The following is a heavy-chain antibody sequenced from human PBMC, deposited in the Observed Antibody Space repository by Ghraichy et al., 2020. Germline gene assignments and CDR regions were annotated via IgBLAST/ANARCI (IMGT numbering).Heavy chain of an antibody. D-gene: IGHD1-1*01. CDR2: VKQDGGEK. V-gene: IGHV3-7*01. CDR3: GKCRGNTWNDALDV. CDR1: GFMFSSYW. J-gene: IGHJ3*01. Sequence: GGSLRLSCAVSGFMFSSYWVTWVRQAPGKGLEWVANVKQDGGEKNYVGSGKGRFTISRENAKKSLYLQMNSLRAENTAVYYCGKCRGNTWNDALDVWVHGAKVT.